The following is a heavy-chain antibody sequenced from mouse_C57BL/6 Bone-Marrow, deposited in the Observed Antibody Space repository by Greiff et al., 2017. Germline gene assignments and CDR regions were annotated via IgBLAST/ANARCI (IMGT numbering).Heavy chain of an antibody. J-gene: IGHJ4*01. CDR1: GYTFTNYW. CDR2: MYPNGGSP. CDR3: ARSCDYDDYTMDY. D-gene: IGHD2-4*01. Sequence: QVQLKQPGAELVKPGASVKLSCKASGYTFTNYWMHWVKQRPGQGLEWIGMMYPNGGSPDYNEKFKSEATLSVDKSSRTAYMELSSLTSEDSAVYYCARSCDYDDYTMDYWGQGTSVTGSS. V-gene: IGHV1-64*01.